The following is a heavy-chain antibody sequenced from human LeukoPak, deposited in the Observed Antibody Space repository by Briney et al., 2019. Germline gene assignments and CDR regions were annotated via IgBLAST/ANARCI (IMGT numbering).Heavy chain of an antibody. CDR3: ARVPYHSHDGNPAPLDW. Sequence: ASVKVSCKASGGTFSSYATSWVRHAPGQGLEGMGGIIPIFGTANYAQKFQGGGTITADESTSTAYMEVSSVRSSDTAVYYCARVPYHSHDGNPAPLDWWGQATLVTVSS. D-gene: IGHD3-9*01. V-gene: IGHV1-69*13. CDR1: GGTFSSYA. J-gene: IGHJ1*01. CDR2: IIPIFGTA.